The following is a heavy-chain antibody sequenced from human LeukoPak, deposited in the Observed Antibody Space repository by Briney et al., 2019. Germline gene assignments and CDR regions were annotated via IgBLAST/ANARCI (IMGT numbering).Heavy chain of an antibody. CDR1: GYSFTSYW. J-gene: IGHJ3*02. V-gene: IGHV5-51*01. CDR2: IYPGDSDT. D-gene: IGHD2-21*02. Sequence: GESLKISCKGSGYSFTSYWIGWVRQMPGKGLEWMGIIYPGDSDTRYSLSFQGQVTISADKSISAAYLQWSSLKASDTAMYYCARSPPNCGGDCFDAFDIWGQGTMVTVSS. CDR3: ARSPPNCGGDCFDAFDI.